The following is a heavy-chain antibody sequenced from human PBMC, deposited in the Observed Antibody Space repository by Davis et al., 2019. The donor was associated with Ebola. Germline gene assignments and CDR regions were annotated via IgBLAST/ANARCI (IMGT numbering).Heavy chain of an antibody. J-gene: IGHJ4*02. Sequence: AASVKVSCKASGYTFTNYAIHWVRQAPGQRLEWMGWINTDLGNTKYSQRFQGRVTITRDPSASTAYMELSSLRSEDTAVYYCARSPYGYFGDAWGQGTLVTVSS. CDR3: ARSPYGYFGDA. CDR2: INTDLGNT. D-gene: IGHD5-18*01. V-gene: IGHV1-3*04. CDR1: GYTFTNYA.